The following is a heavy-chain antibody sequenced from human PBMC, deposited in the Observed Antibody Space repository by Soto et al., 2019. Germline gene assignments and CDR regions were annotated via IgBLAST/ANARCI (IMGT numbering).Heavy chain of an antibody. V-gene: IGHV1-69*13. CDR2: IIPIFGTA. Sequence: SVKVSCKASGGTFSSYAISWVRQAPGQGLEWMGGIIPIFGTANYAQKFQGRVTITEEESTSTAYMEVTSLRSDDKAVYYCVSFFHFGELLRGDDWGQGILVPVCS. CDR1: GGTFSSYA. J-gene: IGHJ4*02. D-gene: IGHD3-10*01. CDR3: VSFFHFGELLRGDD.